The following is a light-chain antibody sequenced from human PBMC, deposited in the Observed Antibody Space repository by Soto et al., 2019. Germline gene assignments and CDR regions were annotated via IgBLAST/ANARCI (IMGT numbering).Light chain of an antibody. Sequence: DIQMTQSPTSLSASVGDRVTITCRASQGIRNFVAWYQQKPGKAPKLLIYAASTLQPGVPSRFSGSGSGPDFTITINSLQPEDVATYSYQKYSSVPVFGPGTKVEIK. CDR2: AAS. V-gene: IGKV1-27*01. J-gene: IGKJ3*01. CDR3: QKYSSVPV. CDR1: QGIRNF.